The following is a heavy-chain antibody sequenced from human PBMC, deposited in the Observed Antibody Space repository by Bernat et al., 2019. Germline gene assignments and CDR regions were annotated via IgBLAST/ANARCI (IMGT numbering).Heavy chain of an antibody. CDR2: VNSDGSST. V-gene: IGHV3-74*01. CDR1: GFTFSSYW. D-gene: IGHD7-27*01. J-gene: IGHJ4*02. Sequence: EVHLVESGGGLVQPGGSLRLSCAASGFTFSSYWMHWVRQAPGKGLVWVSRVNSDGSSTTYADSVRGRFTISRDNAKNTLYLQMNSLRAEDTAVYYCATSTGGYFFDYWGQGALVTVSS. CDR3: ATSTGGYFFDY.